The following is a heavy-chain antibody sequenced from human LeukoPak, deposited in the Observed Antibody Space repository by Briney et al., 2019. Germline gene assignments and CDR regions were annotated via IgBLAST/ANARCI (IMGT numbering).Heavy chain of an antibody. CDR2: TYPGDSDT. J-gene: IGHJ5*02. CDR1: GYSFTSYW. D-gene: IGHD3-22*01. Sequence: GESLKISCKGSGYSFTSYWIGWVRQMPGKGLEWMGITYPGDSDTRYSPSFQGQVTISADKSISTAYLQWSSLKASDTAMYYCARLGYYYDSSGYHTDSWFDPWGQGTLVTVSS. CDR3: ARLGYYYDSSGYHTDSWFDP. V-gene: IGHV5-51*01.